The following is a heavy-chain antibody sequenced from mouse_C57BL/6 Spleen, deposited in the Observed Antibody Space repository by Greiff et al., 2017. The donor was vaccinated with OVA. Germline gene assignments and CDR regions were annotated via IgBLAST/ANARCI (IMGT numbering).Heavy chain of an antibody. J-gene: IGHJ3*01. V-gene: IGHV1-69*01. CDR3: AREGSNFRRFAY. D-gene: IGHD2-5*01. Sequence: VQLQQPGAELVMPGASVKLSCKASGYTFTSYWMHWVKQRPGQGLEWIGEIDPSDSYTNYNQKFKGKSTLTVDKSSSTAYMQLSSLTSEDSAVYYCAREGSNFRRFAYWGQGTLVTVSA. CDR2: IDPSDSYT. CDR1: GYTFTSYW.